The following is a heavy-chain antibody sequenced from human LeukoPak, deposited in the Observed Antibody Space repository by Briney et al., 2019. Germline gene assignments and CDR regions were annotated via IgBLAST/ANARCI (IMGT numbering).Heavy chain of an antibody. CDR3: ARVEGGYDDY. J-gene: IGHJ4*02. V-gene: IGHV1-8*03. CDR2: ISAYSGNT. CDR1: GYTFTSYG. Sequence: GASVKVSCKASGYTFTSYGINWVRQATGQGLEWMGWISAYSGNTSYAQKFQGRVTITRNTSISTAYMELSRLRSEDTAVYYCARVEGGYDDYWGQGTLVTVSS. D-gene: IGHD5-12*01.